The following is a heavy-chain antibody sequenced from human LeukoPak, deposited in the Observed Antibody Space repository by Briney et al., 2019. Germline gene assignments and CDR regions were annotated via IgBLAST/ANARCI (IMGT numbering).Heavy chain of an antibody. D-gene: IGHD2-21*02. CDR3: AKDPGALTNWFDP. V-gene: IGHV3-11*01. J-gene: IGHJ5*02. CDR2: ISSSGSTI. CDR1: GFTFSDYY. Sequence: GGSLRLSCAAPGFTFSDYYMSWIRQAPGKGLEWVSYISSSGSTIYYADSVKGRFTISRDNAKNSLYLQMNSLRAEDTAVYYCAKDPGALTNWFDPWGQGTLVTVSS.